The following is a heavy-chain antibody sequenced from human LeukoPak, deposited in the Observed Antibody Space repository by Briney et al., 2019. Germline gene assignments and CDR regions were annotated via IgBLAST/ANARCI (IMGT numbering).Heavy chain of an antibody. CDR3: ARWGSGLYYYYGMDV. Sequence: SEALSLTCAVYGGSFSGYYWGWIRQPPGKGLEWIGEINHSGSTNYNPSLKSRVTISVDTSKNQFSLKLSSVTAADTAVYYCARWGSGLYYYYGMDVWGQGTTVTVSS. V-gene: IGHV4-34*01. J-gene: IGHJ6*02. CDR2: INHSGST. CDR1: GGSFSGYY. D-gene: IGHD6-25*01.